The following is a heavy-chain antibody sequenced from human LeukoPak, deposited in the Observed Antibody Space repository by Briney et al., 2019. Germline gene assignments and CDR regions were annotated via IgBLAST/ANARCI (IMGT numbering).Heavy chain of an antibody. CDR3: ARGTDIVVVVAATTSYYFDY. D-gene: IGHD2-15*01. CDR1: GFTFSSYW. CDR2: IKQDGSEK. V-gene: IGHV3-7*01. J-gene: IGHJ4*02. Sequence: PGGSLRLSCAASGFTFSSYWMSWVRQAPGKGLEWVANIKQDGSEKYYVDSVKGRCTISRDNAKNSLYLQMNSLRAEDTAVYYCARGTDIVVVVAATTSYYFDYWGQGTLVTVSS.